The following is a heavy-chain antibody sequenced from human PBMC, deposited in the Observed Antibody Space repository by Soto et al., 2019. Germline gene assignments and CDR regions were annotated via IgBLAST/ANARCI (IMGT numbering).Heavy chain of an antibody. D-gene: IGHD5-18*01. CDR1: GHSISSGFYY. Sequence: SETLSLTCAVSGHSISSGFYYWGWIRQPPGKGLEWIGSMYHSGSTYYNPSLKSRVTMSVDTSKNQLSLKLTSLTAADTAVYYCARYGYSYSMRFFDKWGQGTRGTVSS. V-gene: IGHV4-38-2*01. CDR2: MYHSGST. J-gene: IGHJ4*02. CDR3: ARYGYSYSMRFFDK.